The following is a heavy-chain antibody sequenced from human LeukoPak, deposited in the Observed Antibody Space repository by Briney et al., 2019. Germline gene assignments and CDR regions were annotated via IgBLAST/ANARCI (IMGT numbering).Heavy chain of an antibody. CDR3: ARMDYYDSSGVFDS. D-gene: IGHD3-22*01. CDR2: IYTSGST. Sequence: SQTLSLTCTVSGGSISSGSYYWSWIRQPAGKGLEWIGRIYTSGSTNYNPSLKSRVTISVDTSKNQFSLKLSSVTAAHTAVYYCARMDYYDSSGVFDSWGQGTLVTVSS. V-gene: IGHV4-61*02. CDR1: GGSISSGSYY. J-gene: IGHJ4*02.